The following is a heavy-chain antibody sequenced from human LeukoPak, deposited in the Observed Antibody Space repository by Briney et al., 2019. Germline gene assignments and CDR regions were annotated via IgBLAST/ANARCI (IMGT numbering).Heavy chain of an antibody. D-gene: IGHD1-7*01. Sequence: PGGSLRLSCAASGFTFSDYYMSWIRQAPGKGLEWVSYISSSGSTIYYADSVKGRFTISRDNAKNSLYLQMNSLRAEDTAVYYCARSLTGTTNKGESYYYYGMDFWGKGPRSPSPQ. J-gene: IGHJ6*01. V-gene: IGHV3-11*01. CDR1: GFTFSDYY. CDR3: ARSLTGTTNKGESYYYYGMDF. CDR2: ISSSGSTI.